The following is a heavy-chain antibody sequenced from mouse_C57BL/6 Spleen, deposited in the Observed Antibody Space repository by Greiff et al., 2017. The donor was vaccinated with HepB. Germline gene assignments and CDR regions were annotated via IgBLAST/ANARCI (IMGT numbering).Heavy chain of an antibody. J-gene: IGHJ3*01. CDR3: TTDGSSLWFAY. CDR2: IDPEDGDT. Sequence: VQLQQSGAELVRPGASVKLSCTASGFTFKGYYMHWVKQRPEQGLEWIGRIDPEDGDTEYAPKFQGKATMTADTSSNTAYLQLSSLTSEDTAVYYCTTDGSSLWFAYWGQGTLVTVSA. D-gene: IGHD1-3*01. V-gene: IGHV14-1*01. CDR1: GFTFKGYY.